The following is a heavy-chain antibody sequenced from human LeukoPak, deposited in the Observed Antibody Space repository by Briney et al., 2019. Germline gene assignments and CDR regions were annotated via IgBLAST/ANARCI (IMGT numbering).Heavy chain of an antibody. D-gene: IGHD1-14*01. J-gene: IGHJ4*02. V-gene: IGHV3-30*02. CDR2: IGLDGSNK. CDR3: AKETRILLGRFVGGDFDY. Sequence: GGSLRLSCAASGLTFSSYGVHWVGRAPGKGLERVAVIGLDGSNKYYADSVKGRFTICRDNSKNTLYLQMNSLRAEDTAVYYCAKETRILLGRFVGGDFDYWGQGTLVTVSS. CDR1: GLTFSSYG.